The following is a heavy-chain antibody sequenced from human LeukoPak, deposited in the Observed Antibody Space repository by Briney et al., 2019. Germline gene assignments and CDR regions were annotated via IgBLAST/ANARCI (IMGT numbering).Heavy chain of an antibody. CDR1: GDSISRGSYY. D-gene: IGHD3-22*01. CDR2: IYTGGRT. V-gene: IGHV4-61*02. CDR3: ARDYLDYSDSSSYYSAGRPLNV. Sequence: MTSETLSLTCTVSGDSISRGSYYWTWIRQPVGKRLEYIGRIYTGGRTNYHPSLKSRVTISMDKPRNQFSLNLTSVTAADTAVYYCARDYLDYSDSSSYYSAGRPLNVWGQGTMVTVSS. J-gene: IGHJ3*01.